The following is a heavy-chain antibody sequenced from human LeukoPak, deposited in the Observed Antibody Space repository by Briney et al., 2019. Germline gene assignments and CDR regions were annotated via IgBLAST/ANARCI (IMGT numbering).Heavy chain of an antibody. D-gene: IGHD3-22*01. CDR1: GYIFITYG. V-gene: IGHV1-18*01. Sequence: APVKVSCKASGYIFITYGISWVRQAPGQGLEWMGWISPYNGHTNYAQKLQGRVTMTTDTSTTTAYMELRSLRSDDTAVYYCARDSYDSSGNYLDYWGQGTLVTVSS. CDR2: ISPYNGHT. J-gene: IGHJ4*02. CDR3: ARDSYDSSGNYLDY.